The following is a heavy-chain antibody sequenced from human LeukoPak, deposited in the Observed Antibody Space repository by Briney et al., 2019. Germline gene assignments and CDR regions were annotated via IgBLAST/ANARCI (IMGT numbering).Heavy chain of an antibody. CDR3: ARIPKNYYDSSGYPNWFDP. Sequence: PSETLSLTCTVSGGSISSYYWSWIRQPPGKGLEWIGYIYYSGSTNYNPSLKSRVTISVDTSKNQFSLKPSSVTAADTAVYYCARIPKNYYDSSGYPNWFDPWGQGTLVTVSS. J-gene: IGHJ5*02. CDR2: IYYSGST. CDR1: GGSISSYY. D-gene: IGHD3-22*01. V-gene: IGHV4-59*01.